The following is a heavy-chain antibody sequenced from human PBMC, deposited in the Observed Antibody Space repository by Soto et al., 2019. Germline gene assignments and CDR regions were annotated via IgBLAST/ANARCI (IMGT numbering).Heavy chain of an antibody. Sequence: SQTLSLTCAISGDSVSSNSAAWNWIRQSPSRGLEWLGRTYYRSKWYNDYAVSVKSRITINPDTSKNQFSLHLNSVTPEDTAVYYCAREPANVYGDYSYYFDYWGQGTLVTVSS. CDR1: GDSVSSNSAA. CDR3: AREPANVYGDYSYYFDY. V-gene: IGHV6-1*01. J-gene: IGHJ4*02. D-gene: IGHD4-17*01. CDR2: TYYRSKWYN.